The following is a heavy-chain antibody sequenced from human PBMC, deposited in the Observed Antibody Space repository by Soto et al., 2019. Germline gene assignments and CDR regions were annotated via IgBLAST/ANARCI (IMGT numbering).Heavy chain of an antibody. CDR2: IFHGGNT. J-gene: IGHJ3*01. CDR1: GFFISSGNY. V-gene: IGHV4-38-2*01. Sequence: SETLSLTCAVSGFFISSGNYWGWIRKPPGKGLEWIGSIFHGGNTYYNPSLKSRVTTSVDMSKNQFSLKLNSVTAADTAVYYCARARWYDAFDVWGQGTVVTVSS. D-gene: IGHD2-15*01. CDR3: ARARWYDAFDV.